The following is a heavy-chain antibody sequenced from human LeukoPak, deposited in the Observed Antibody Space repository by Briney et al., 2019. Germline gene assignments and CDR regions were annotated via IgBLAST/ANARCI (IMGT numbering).Heavy chain of an antibody. Sequence: ETLSLTCTVSGRSISSYYRSWIRQPPGKGLEWIAYIYDSGSTIYNPSLKSGVTISVDTSKNPFYLKLSCVTAADTVVYYCAREIPWRDWGQGTLVTVSS. CDR2: IYDSGST. CDR1: GRSISSYY. J-gene: IGHJ4*02. CDR3: AREIPWRD. V-gene: IGHV4-59*12. D-gene: IGHD3-3*01.